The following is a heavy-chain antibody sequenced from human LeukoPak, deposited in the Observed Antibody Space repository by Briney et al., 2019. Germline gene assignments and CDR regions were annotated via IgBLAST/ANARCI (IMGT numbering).Heavy chain of an antibody. D-gene: IGHD3-10*01. CDR2: ISGSGGST. V-gene: IGHV3-23*01. CDR3: AKRSDRGTREFDY. CDR1: GFAFSSYA. J-gene: IGHJ4*02. Sequence: GGSLRLSCAASGFAFSSYAMSWVRQAPGKGLEWVSAISGSGGSTYYADSVKGRFTISRDNSKNTLYLQMNSLRAEDTAVYYCAKRSDRGTREFDYWGQGTLVTVSS.